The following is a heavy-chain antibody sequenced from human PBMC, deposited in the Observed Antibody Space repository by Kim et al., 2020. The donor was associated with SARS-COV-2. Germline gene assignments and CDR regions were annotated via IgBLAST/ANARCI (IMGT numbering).Heavy chain of an antibody. J-gene: IGHJ4*01. Sequence: GGSLRLSCAASGFTFSSYGMHWVRQAPGKGLEWVAVISYDGSNKYYADSVKGRFTISRDNSKNTLYLQMNSLRAEDTAVYYCAKSRYDFWSGYTPFDYWG. D-gene: IGHD3-3*01. CDR3: AKSRYDFWSGYTPFDY. V-gene: IGHV3-30*18. CDR1: GFTFSSYG. CDR2: ISYDGSNK.